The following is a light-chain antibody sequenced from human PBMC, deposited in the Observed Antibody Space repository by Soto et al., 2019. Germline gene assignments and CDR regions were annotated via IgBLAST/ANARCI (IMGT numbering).Light chain of an antibody. Sequence: EIVLTQSPATLSLSPGERATLSCRASQYINTRLAWYQHRPGQAPRLLIYQTSLRAAGIPARFSASGSGTDFTLTISDVQPEDFALYYCHQRQSCPRTFGQGTKVDIK. CDR1: QYINTR. J-gene: IGKJ1*01. CDR2: QTS. V-gene: IGKV3-11*01. CDR3: HQRQSCPRT.